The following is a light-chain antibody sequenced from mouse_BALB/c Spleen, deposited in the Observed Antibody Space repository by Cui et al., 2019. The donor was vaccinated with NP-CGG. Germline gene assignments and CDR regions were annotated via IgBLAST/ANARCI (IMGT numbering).Light chain of an antibody. CDR2: GTN. J-gene: IGLJ1*01. CDR3: ALWYSNHWV. Sequence: AVVTQESALTTSPGETVTLTCRSSTGAVTTSNYANWVQEKPDHLFTGLIGGTNNRAPGVPARFSGSLFGDKAALTITGAQTEDEAIYFCALWYSNHWVFGGGTKLTVL. V-gene: IGLV1*01. CDR1: TGAVTTSNY.